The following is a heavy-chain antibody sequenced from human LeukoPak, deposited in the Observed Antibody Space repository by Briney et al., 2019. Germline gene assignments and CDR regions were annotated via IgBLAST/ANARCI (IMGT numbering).Heavy chain of an antibody. D-gene: IGHD2-21*01. V-gene: IGHV4-4*07. CDR1: GGSISSYY. Sequence: SETLSLTCTVSGGSISSYYWSWIRQPAGKGLEWIGRTYSSGSTNYNPSLKSRVTMSVDTSKNQFSLNLSSVTAADTAVYYCARVGGNGGARHFDYWGQGTLVTVSS. J-gene: IGHJ4*02. CDR2: TYSSGST. CDR3: ARVGGNGGARHFDY.